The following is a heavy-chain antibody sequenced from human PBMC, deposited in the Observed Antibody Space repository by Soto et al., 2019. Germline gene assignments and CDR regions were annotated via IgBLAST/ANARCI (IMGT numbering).Heavy chain of an antibody. D-gene: IGHD3-16*01. V-gene: IGHV3-30*18. J-gene: IGHJ4*02. CDR3: AKAGPALNKFVDY. CDR1: GFTFSSYG. CDR2: ISYDGSNK. Sequence: GGSLRLSCAASGFTFSSYGMHWVRQAPGKGLEWVAVISYDGSNKYYADSVKGRFTISRDNSKNTLYLQMNSLRAEDTAVYYCAKAGPALNKFVDYWGQGTLVTVSS.